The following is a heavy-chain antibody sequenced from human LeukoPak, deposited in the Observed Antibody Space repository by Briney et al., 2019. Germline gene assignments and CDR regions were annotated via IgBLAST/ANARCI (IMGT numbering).Heavy chain of an antibody. J-gene: IGHJ5*02. CDR2: IKEDGSGR. Sequence: GGSLRLSCVASGFTFSSYWMTWVRQAPGKGLEWVADIKEDGSGRYYLDSVKGRFTISRDNAKSSLYLQMHSLRAEDTAVYYCARNPGENGYFYGGYAPWGQGTLVSVS. CDR3: ARNPGENGYFYGGYAP. D-gene: IGHD5-18*01. CDR1: GFTFSSYW. V-gene: IGHV3-7*01.